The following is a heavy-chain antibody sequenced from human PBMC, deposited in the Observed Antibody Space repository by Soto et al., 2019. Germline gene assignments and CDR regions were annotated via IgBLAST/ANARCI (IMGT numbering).Heavy chain of an antibody. V-gene: IGHV1-3*01. D-gene: IGHD6-19*01. Sequence: ASVRFSCRASGYTCTSCAMHWVRQAPGQRLEWMGWINAGNGNTKYSQKFQGRVTITRDTSASTAYMELSSLRSEDTAVYYCARDLSGWYQDYWGQGTLVTVSS. J-gene: IGHJ4*02. CDR3: ARDLSGWYQDY. CDR2: INAGNGNT. CDR1: GYTCTSCA.